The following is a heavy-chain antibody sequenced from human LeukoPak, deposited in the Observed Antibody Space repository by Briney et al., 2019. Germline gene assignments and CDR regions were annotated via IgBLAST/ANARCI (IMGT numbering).Heavy chain of an antibody. CDR2: ISGDGTAR. CDR1: GFTSSSYW. J-gene: IGHJ5*02. Sequence: GGSLRLSCAASGFTSSSYWMHWVRQVPGKGLVWVSRISGDGTARNYADSVKGRFTISRDDAKNTVDLQMNSLRGEDTAVYYCVRGRGSYGWFDPWGRGTLVTVSS. D-gene: IGHD3-10*01. V-gene: IGHV3-74*01. CDR3: VRGRGSYGWFDP.